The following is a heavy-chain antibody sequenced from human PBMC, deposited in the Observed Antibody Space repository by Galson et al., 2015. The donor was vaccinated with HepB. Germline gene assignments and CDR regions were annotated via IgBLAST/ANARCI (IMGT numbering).Heavy chain of an antibody. CDR2: IDWDDDK. Sequence: PALVKPTQPLTLTCIFSGFSLSTSGMCVSWLRQPPGKALEWLARIDWDDDKYYSTSLKTRLTISKDTSKNQVVLTMTNMDPVDTATYYCARTGNWGDEGFLDYWGQGTLVTVSS. CDR3: ARTGNWGDEGFLDY. CDR1: GFSLSTSGMC. J-gene: IGHJ4*02. D-gene: IGHD7-27*01. V-gene: IGHV2-70*11.